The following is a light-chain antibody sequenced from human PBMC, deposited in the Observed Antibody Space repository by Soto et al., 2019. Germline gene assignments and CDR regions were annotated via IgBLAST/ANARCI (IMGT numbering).Light chain of an antibody. CDR3: QSYDSSLSDV. Sequence: QSVLTQPPSVSGAPGQRVTIPCTGSRSNIGAGYDVHWYQQLPGTVPKLLIYGNSNRPSGVPDRFSGSKSGTSASLAITGLQAEDEADYYCQSYDSSLSDVFGTGTKLTVL. J-gene: IGLJ1*01. V-gene: IGLV1-40*01. CDR2: GNS. CDR1: RSNIGAGYD.